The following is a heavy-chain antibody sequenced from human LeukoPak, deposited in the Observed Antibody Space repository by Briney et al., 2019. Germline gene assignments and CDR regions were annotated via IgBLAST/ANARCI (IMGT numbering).Heavy chain of an antibody. CDR1: GFTFDDYA. CDR3: AKAESMVRGVIAGWFDP. CDR2: ISWNSGSI. J-gene: IGHJ5*02. Sequence: GRSLRLSCAASGFTFDDYAMHWVRQAPGKGLEWVSGISWNSGSIGYADSVKGRFTIPGGNAKNSLYLQMNSLRAEDTALYYCAKAESMVRGVIAGWFDPWGQGTLVTVSS. V-gene: IGHV3-9*01. D-gene: IGHD3-10*01.